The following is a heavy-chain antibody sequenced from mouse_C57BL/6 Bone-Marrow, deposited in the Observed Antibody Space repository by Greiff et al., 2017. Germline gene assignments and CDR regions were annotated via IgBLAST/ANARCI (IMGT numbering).Heavy chain of an antibody. Sequence: VQLKQSGPGLVQPSQSLSITCPVSGFSLTSYGVHWVRQSPGKGLEWLGVIWSGGSTDYNAAFISRLSISKDNSKSQVFFKLHSLQTDDTAIYYCARSRDYTWIAYGGQGTLVTVSA. V-gene: IGHV2-2*01. J-gene: IGHJ3*01. D-gene: IGHD2-4*01. CDR2: IWSGGST. CDR3: ARSRDYTWIAY. CDR1: GFSLTSYG.